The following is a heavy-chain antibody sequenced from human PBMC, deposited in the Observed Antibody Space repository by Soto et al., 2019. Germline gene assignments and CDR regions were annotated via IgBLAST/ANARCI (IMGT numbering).Heavy chain of an antibody. V-gene: IGHV1-2*04. CDR1: GYTFTGYY. J-gene: IGHJ4*02. D-gene: IGHD6-13*01. CDR3: ARDYPGYSSSLDY. CDR2: INPNSGGT. Sequence: ASVKVSCKASGYTFTGYYMHWVRQAPGQGLEWMGWINPNSGGTNYAQKFQGWVTMTRDTSISTAYMELSRLRSDDTAVYYCARDYPGYSSSLDYWGQGTLVTVSS.